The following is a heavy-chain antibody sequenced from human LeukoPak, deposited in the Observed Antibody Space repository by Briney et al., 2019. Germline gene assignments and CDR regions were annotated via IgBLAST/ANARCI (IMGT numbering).Heavy chain of an antibody. J-gene: IGHJ5*02. CDR1: GYTLTELS. CDR2: FDPEDGET. D-gene: IGHD3-3*01. V-gene: IGHV1-24*01. Sequence: ASVKVSCKVSGYTLTELSMHWVRQAPGKGLEWMGGFDPEDGETIYAQKFQGRVTMIEDTSTDTAYMELSSLRSEDTAVYYCATESLTLSGLDRSFDPWGQGTLVTVSS. CDR3: ATESLTLSGLDRSFDP.